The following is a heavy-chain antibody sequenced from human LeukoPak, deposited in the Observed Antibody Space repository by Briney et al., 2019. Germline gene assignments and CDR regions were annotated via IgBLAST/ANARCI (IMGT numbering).Heavy chain of an antibody. V-gene: IGHV3-7*02. CDR2: IKQDGSEK. J-gene: IGHJ4*02. D-gene: IGHD4-23*01. CDR3: AGNYGGNSGS. CDR1: QFPFSSSW. Sequence: GGSLRLSCAAPQFPFSSSWMSWVRQAPGKGLEWVANIKQDGSEKYYVDSVKGRFTISRDNAKNSLYLQMNSLRAEDTAVYYCAGNYGGNSGSWGQGTLVTVSS.